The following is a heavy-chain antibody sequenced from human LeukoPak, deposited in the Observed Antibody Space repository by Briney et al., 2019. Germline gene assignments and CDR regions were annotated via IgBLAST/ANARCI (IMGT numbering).Heavy chain of an antibody. Sequence: SETLSLTCTVSGYAIGSNYFWGWIRQPPGKGLEWIGSIRHRGTTYYNPSLKGRLTISLDTSKNQFSLNLTSVTASDTAVYYCSRETAGTTIDFWGQGRLVAVSS. V-gene: IGHV4-38-2*02. CDR1: GYAIGSNYF. CDR2: IRHRGTT. J-gene: IGHJ4*02. CDR3: SRETAGTTIDF. D-gene: IGHD3-10*01.